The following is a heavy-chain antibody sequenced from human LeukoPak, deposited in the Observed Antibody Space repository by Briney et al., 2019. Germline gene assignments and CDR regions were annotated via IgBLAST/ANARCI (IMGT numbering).Heavy chain of an antibody. J-gene: IGHJ4*02. CDR1: GFTFSSQG. CDR3: AKESVAVGDY. CDR2: ISYDGSNK. V-gene: IGHV3-30*18. D-gene: IGHD6-19*01. Sequence: GGSLRLSCAASGFTFSSQGMHWVRQAPGKGLEWVAVISYDGSNKYYADSVKGRFTISRDNSKNTLYLQMNSLSAEDTAVYYCAKESVAVGDYWGQGTLVTVSS.